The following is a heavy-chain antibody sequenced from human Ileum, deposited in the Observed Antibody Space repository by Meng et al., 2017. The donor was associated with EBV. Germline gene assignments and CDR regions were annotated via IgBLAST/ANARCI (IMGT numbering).Heavy chain of an antibody. CDR3: ARDSGYTRSWSGDY. D-gene: IGHD3-16*02. V-gene: IGHV7-4-1*02. Sequence: QVQLVQSGSELKKPGASVTVSCKASGYTFTRNAINWVRQASGKGLEWMGWISTNTGNPTYAQGFAGRFVFSLDTSVSTAYLQISGLKAEDTAIYYCARDSGYTRSWSGDYWGQGTLVTVSS. CDR2: ISTNTGNP. J-gene: IGHJ4*02. CDR1: GYTFTRNA.